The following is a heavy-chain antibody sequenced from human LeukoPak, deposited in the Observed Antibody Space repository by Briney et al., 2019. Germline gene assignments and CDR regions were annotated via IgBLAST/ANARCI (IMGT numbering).Heavy chain of an antibody. J-gene: IGHJ4*02. V-gene: IGHV1-2*02. CDR1: GYTFTGYY. CDR2: INPNSGGT. D-gene: IGHD4-17*01. Sequence: ASVKVSCKASGYTFTGYYLHWVRQAPGQGLEWMGWINPNSGGTNYAQKFQGRVTMTRDTSISTAYMELSRLRSDDTAVYYCARLTTTVTSFDYWGQGTLVTVSS. CDR3: ARLTTTVTSFDY.